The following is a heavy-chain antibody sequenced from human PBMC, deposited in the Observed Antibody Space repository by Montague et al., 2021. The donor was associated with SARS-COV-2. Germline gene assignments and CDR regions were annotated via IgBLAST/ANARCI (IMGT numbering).Heavy chain of an antibody. D-gene: IGHD6-13*01. CDR2: IYNRGTT. Sequence: SETLSLTCTVSDDSFSHYFWSWIRQPPGKGLEWIGNIYNRGTTNYNPSLKSRVSLSIDESKNQFSLNLTSVTAADTAVYYCARVGTGYSSNLPSYFQHWGLGTLVTVSS. CDR3: ARVGTGYSSNLPSYFQH. J-gene: IGHJ1*01. V-gene: IGHV4-59*01. CDR1: DDSFSHYF.